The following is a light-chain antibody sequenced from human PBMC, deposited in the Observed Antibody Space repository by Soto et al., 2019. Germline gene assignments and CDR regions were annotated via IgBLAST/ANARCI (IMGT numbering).Light chain of an antibody. CDR1: QSVDSTF. CDR2: GAS. CDR3: QDYDSSVCT. Sequence: EIVLTQSPGTLSVSPGERATLSCRASQSVDSTFLAWYQQKAGQAPRLLIYGASSRATGIPARFGGSRAWTDFSLNISRLEPEEFEVYYGQDYDSSVCTFGQGTKVDSK. V-gene: IGKV3-20*01. J-gene: IGKJ1*01.